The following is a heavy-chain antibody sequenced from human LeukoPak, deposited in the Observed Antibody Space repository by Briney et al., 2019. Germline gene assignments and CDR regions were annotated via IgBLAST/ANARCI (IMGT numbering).Heavy chain of an antibody. CDR3: SRDSSFGPEGP. D-gene: IGHD5-18*01. Sequence: GGFLRLSCAASGFTFSSYSMNWVRQAPGKGLEWVSSISSTSRYIYYADSVKGRFTISKDNARNSLFLQMDSLRVEDTAMYYCSRDSSFGPEGPWGQGTLVTVSS. CDR1: GFTFSSYS. CDR2: ISSTSRYI. J-gene: IGHJ5*02. V-gene: IGHV3-21*01.